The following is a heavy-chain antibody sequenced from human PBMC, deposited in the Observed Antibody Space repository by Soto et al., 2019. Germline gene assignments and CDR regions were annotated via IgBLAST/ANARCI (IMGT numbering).Heavy chain of an antibody. CDR3: ARDSATIFGVVPRWFARYYGMDV. CDR1: GGTFSSYA. Sequence: QVQLVQSGAEVKKPGSSVKVSCKASGGTFSSYAISWVRQAPGQGLEWMGGIIPIFGTANYAQKFQGRVTITADESTSTAYMELSSLRSEDTAVYYCARDSATIFGVVPRWFARYYGMDVWGQGTTVTVSS. J-gene: IGHJ6*02. D-gene: IGHD3-3*01. CDR2: IIPIFGTA. V-gene: IGHV1-69*12.